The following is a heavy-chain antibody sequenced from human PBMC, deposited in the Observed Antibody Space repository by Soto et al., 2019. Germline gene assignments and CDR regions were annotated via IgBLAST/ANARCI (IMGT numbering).Heavy chain of an antibody. CDR1: GYNFTHYY. V-gene: IGHV1-46*01. D-gene: IGHD6-25*01. CDR3: ARDLAAGDH. CDR2: INPASGST. J-gene: IGHJ4*02. Sequence: QVQLVQSGAEVKKPGASVKLSCRTSGYNFTHYYIHWVRQAPGQGLEWLAIINPASGSTNYAQDFLGRVTLTMDTSTTTVYMELSGLRAEDTAIFYCARDLAAGDHWGQGTLVTVSS.